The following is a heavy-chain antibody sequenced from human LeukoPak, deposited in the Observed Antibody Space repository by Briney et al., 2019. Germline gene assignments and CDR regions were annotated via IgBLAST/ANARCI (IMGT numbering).Heavy chain of an antibody. D-gene: IGHD1-26*01. Sequence: ASVKVSCKASGYTFTSYYMHWVRQAPGQGLEWMGIINPSGGSTSYAQKFQGRVTMTRDTSTSTVYMELSSLRPEDTAVYYCASSRKWECDYWGQGTLVTVSS. V-gene: IGHV1-46*01. J-gene: IGHJ4*02. CDR3: ASSRKWECDY. CDR1: GYTFTSYY. CDR2: INPSGGST.